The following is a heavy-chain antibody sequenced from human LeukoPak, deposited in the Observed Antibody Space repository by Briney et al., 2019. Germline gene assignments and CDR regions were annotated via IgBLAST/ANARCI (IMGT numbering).Heavy chain of an antibody. J-gene: IGHJ4*02. CDR2: IRYDGSNK. D-gene: IGHD5-18*01. CDR3: ARDRRGYSYGPLDH. CDR1: GFTFSSYG. Sequence: PGGSLRLSCAASGFTFSSYGMHWVRQAPGKGLEWVAFIRYDGSNKYYADSVKGRFTISRDNAKDSLYLQMNSLRAEDTAVYYCARDRRGYSYGPLDHWGQGTLVTVSS. V-gene: IGHV3-30*02.